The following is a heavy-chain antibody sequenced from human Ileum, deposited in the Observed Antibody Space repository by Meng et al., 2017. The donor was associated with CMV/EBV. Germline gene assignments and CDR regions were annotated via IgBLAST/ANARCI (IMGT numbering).Heavy chain of an antibody. J-gene: IGHJ4*02. CDR2: VHYTGTT. D-gene: IGHD1-26*01. Sequence: QVRRREAGPGLVKPSETLSLTCTGSGGSISTNSDYWGWVRQPPGKGLEWIATVHYTGTTYYNPSLKSPVIISIDTSKNQFSLRLTSVTAADTAVYYCARDRTVGPTPDGSLGAWGQGTLVTVSS. CDR3: ARDRTVGPTPDGSLGA. CDR1: GGSISTNSDY. V-gene: IGHV4-39*07.